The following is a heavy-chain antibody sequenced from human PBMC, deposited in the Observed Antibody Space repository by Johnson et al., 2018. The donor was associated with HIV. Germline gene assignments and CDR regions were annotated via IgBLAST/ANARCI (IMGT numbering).Heavy chain of an antibody. CDR1: GFTVSSNY. D-gene: IGHD3-22*01. CDR2: IYSGGRT. V-gene: IGHV3-66*01. Sequence: VESGGGLVQSGGSLRLSCAASGFTVSSNYMSWVRQAPGKGLEWVSVIYSGGRTYYADSVKGRFTISRDNSKNTLYLQMNSLRAEDTALYYCARSVGYYDSSGYYYVDAFDNWGQGTMVTVSS. CDR3: ARSVGYYDSSGYYYVDAFDN. J-gene: IGHJ3*02.